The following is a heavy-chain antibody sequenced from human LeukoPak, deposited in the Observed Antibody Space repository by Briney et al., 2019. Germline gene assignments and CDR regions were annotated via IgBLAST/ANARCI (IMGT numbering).Heavy chain of an antibody. D-gene: IGHD3-10*01. CDR1: GFTFSNYA. Sequence: GGSLRLSCAASGFTFSNYAMSWVRKAPGKGLEWVSTISSSGDNTHYAESVKRRFTIARDNSKNTLFLQMTSLRAEDTAVYYCAKRHYYASGSPLYYFDYWGQGTLVTVSS. CDR2: ISSSGDNT. V-gene: IGHV3-23*01. CDR3: AKRHYYASGSPLYYFDY. J-gene: IGHJ4*02.